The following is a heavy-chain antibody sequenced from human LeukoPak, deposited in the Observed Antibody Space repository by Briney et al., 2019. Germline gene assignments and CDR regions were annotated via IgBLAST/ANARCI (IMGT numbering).Heavy chain of an antibody. Sequence: ASVKVSCKASGYTFTSYDINWVRQATGQGLEWMGWMNPNNGNTGSAQKFQGRFTMTKNTSISTDYMELSSLRSEDTAIYYCARVVVIATGRIWFDPWGQGTLVTVSS. V-gene: IGHV1-8*01. J-gene: IGHJ5*02. CDR3: ARVVVIATGRIWFDP. D-gene: IGHD2-21*01. CDR1: GYTFTSYD. CDR2: MNPNNGNT.